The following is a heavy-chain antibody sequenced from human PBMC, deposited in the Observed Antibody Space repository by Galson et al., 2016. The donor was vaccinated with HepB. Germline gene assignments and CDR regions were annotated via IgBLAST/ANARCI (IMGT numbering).Heavy chain of an antibody. J-gene: IGHJ3*02. Sequence: SVKVSCKASGGTFSNYRIDWVRQAPGRGLEWMGGIIPVSRTPNYAQKFQVRVTITADESTSSSYMEVSSLKSEDTAVYYCARDVEDLNDAFDIWGQGTLVTVSS. CDR2: IIPVSRTP. V-gene: IGHV1-69*13. CDR3: ARDVEDLNDAFDI. D-gene: IGHD2-21*01. CDR1: GGTFSNYR.